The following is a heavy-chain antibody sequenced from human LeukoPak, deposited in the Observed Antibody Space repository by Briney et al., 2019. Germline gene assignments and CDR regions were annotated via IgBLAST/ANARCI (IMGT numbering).Heavy chain of an antibody. J-gene: IGHJ4*02. CDR2: ISSSSSYI. V-gene: IGHV3-21*04. D-gene: IGHD7-27*01. CDR3: AKDGNWARFED. Sequence: GGSLRLSCAASGFTFSSYSMNWVRQAPGKGLEWVSSISSSSSYIYYADSVKGRFTISRDNSKNMVWLRINSPTAEDTATYYCAKDGNWARFEDWGQGTLVTVSS. CDR1: GFTFSSYS.